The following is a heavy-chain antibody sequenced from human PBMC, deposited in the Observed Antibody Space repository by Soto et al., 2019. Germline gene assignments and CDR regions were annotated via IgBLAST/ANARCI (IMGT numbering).Heavy chain of an antibody. D-gene: IGHD6-6*01. Sequence: GGSLRLSCAASWFTVGSNYMSWVRQAPGKGLGWVSVIYSGGSTYYADSVKGRFTISRDNSKNNLYRQMNSLRAEDTAVYYCVRGKVGMAARPSYYYYGMDVWGQGTTVTVS. V-gene: IGHV3-53*01. J-gene: IGHJ6*02. CDR3: VRGKVGMAARPSYYYYGMDV. CDR1: WFTVGSNY. CDR2: IYSGGST.